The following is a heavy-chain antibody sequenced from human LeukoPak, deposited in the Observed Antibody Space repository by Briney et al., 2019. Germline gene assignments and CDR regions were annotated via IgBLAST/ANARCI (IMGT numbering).Heavy chain of an antibody. CDR3: ARLAIGCQWLAGALVG. Sequence: PSETLSLACAVYGGSFSGYYWSWIRQPPGKGLKWIGEINHSGSTNYNPSLKSRVTISVDTSKNQFSLKLSSVTAADTAVYYCARLAIGCQWLAGALVGWGQGTLVTVSS. CDR2: INHSGST. CDR1: GGSFSGYY. V-gene: IGHV4-34*01. J-gene: IGHJ4*02. D-gene: IGHD6-19*01.